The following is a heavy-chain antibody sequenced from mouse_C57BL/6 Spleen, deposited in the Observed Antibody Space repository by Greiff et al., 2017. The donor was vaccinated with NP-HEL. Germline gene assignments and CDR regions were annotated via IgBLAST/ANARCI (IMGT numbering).Heavy chain of an antibody. CDR1: GYAFSSSW. CDR3: ARSSYGNSWFAY. V-gene: IGHV1-82*01. CDR2: IYPGDGDT. J-gene: IGHJ3*01. Sequence: VQLQESGPELVKPGASVKISCKASGYAFSSSWMNWVKQRPGKGLEWIGRIYPGDGDTNYNGKFKGKGTLTADKSSSTAYMQLSSLTSEDSAVYFCARSSYGNSWFAYWGQGTLVTVSA. D-gene: IGHD2-1*01.